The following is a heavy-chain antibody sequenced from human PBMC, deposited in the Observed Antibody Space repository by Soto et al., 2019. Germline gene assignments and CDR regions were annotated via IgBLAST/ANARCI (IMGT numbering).Heavy chain of an antibody. CDR2: IWYDESNK. J-gene: IGHJ4*02. V-gene: IGHV3-33*01. Sequence: QVQLVESGGGVVRPGRSLRLSCAASGFNFSSYGMHWVRQAPGKGLEWVAVIWYDESNKYYADSVKGRFTISRDISKNTLYRHVNSLRADDTAVYYCARAGLLLDYWGQGTLVTVSS. D-gene: IGHD1-26*01. CDR1: GFNFSSYG. CDR3: ARAGLLLDY.